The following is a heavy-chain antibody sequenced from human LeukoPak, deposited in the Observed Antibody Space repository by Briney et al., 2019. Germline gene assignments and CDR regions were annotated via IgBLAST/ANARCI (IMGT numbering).Heavy chain of an antibody. V-gene: IGHV4-30-4*08. Sequence: PSETLSLTCTVSGGSISSGDYYWSWIRQPPGKGLEWIGYIYYSGSTYYNPSLKSRVTISVDTSKNQFSLKLSSVTAADTAVYYCARKSSWYGKAGVWFDPWGQGTLVTVSS. CDR2: IYYSGST. D-gene: IGHD3-10*01. J-gene: IGHJ5*02. CDR1: GGSISSGDYY. CDR3: ARKSSWYGKAGVWFDP.